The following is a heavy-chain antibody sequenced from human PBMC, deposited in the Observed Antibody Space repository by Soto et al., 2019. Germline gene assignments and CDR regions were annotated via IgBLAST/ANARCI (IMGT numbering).Heavy chain of an antibody. CDR2: ISGSGGST. Sequence: EVQLLESGGGLVQPGGSLRLSCAASGFTFSSYAMSWVRQAPGKGLEWVSAISGSGGSTYYADSVKGRFTISRDNSKNTLYLQMNSLRAEDTAVYYCAKDCSGGSCYSRPWFDPWGQGTLVTVSS. CDR3: AKDCSGGSCYSRPWFDP. CDR1: GFTFSSYA. J-gene: IGHJ5*02. D-gene: IGHD2-15*01. V-gene: IGHV3-23*01.